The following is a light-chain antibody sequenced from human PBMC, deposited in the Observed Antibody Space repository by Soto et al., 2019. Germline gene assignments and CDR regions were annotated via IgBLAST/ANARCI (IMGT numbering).Light chain of an antibody. CDR2: DVS. CDR1: LRDVGAFNY. CDR3: ISYTTTSTLYV. Sequence: HSLLTQPALLSGSSGESITISCTGTLRDVGAFNYVSWYQHHPGKAPKLMIYDVSNRPSGVSIRFSGSKSGNTASLTISGLQAEDEADYYCISYTTTSTLYVFGTGTKVTVL. J-gene: IGLJ1*01. V-gene: IGLV2-14*03.